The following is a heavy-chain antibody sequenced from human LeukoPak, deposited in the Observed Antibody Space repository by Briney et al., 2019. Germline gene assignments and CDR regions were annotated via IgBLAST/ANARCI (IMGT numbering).Heavy chain of an antibody. V-gene: IGHV4-59*11. CDR1: GDSISSHY. CDR2: DFYSGNT. CDR3: ARDYQGGYGDKTVDY. Sequence: PSATLSLTWTVAGDSISSHYWSWIRQPPGKGQEWIGNDFYSGNTNYNPSLKSRVTISLDTSKNPFSLNLSTVTAADTAVYYCARDYQGGYGDKTVDYWGQGTLVTVSS. J-gene: IGHJ4*02. D-gene: IGHD5-18*01.